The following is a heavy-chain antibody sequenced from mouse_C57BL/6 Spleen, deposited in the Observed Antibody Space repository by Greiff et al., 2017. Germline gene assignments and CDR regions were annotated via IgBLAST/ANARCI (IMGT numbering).Heavy chain of an antibody. CDR2: IDPSDSYT. V-gene: IGHV1-50*01. J-gene: IGHJ3*01. CDR3: ARSPVAPAWFAY. D-gene: IGHD6-1*01. Sequence: QVQLQQPGAKLVKPGASVKLSCKASGYTFTSYWMQWVKQRPGQGLEWIGEIDPSDSYTNYNQKFKGKATLTVDTSSSTAYMQLRSLTSEVSAGYYGARSPVAPAWFAYWGQGTLVTVSA. CDR1: GYTFTSYW.